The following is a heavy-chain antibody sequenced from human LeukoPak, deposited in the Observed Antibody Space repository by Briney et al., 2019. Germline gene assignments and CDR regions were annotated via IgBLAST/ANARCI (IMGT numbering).Heavy chain of an antibody. J-gene: IGHJ4*02. V-gene: IGHV4-34*01. CDR2: INHSGST. CDR1: GGSFSGYY. CDR3: ARGRWRFSIAVAGSPFFDY. D-gene: IGHD6-19*01. Sequence: PSETLSLTCAVYGGSFSGYYWSWIRQPPGKGLEWIGEINHSGSTNYNPSLKSRVTISVDTSKNQFSLKLSSVTAADTAVYYCARGRWRFSIAVAGSPFFDYWGQGTLVTVSS.